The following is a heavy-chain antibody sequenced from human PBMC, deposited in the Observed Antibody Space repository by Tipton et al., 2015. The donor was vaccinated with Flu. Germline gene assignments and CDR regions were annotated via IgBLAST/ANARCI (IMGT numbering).Heavy chain of an antibody. CDR3: ARRDYSNYVSEPKNWFDS. Sequence: TLSLTCIVSGDSIRSDYFWGWIRQPPGKGLEWIGHISRSGSTYYNSSLQSRVTISVDSSRNRFSLKVKSVTAADTAIYYCARRDYSNYVSEPKNWFDSWGHGTLVTVSS. CDR2: ISRSGST. D-gene: IGHD4-11*01. J-gene: IGHJ5*01. V-gene: IGHV4-38-2*02. CDR1: GDSIRSDYF.